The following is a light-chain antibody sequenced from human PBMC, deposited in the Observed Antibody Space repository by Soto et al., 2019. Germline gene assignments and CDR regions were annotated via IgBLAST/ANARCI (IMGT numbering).Light chain of an antibody. Sequence: GDRVTITCRASQSISSWLAWYQQKPGKAPKFLISKASNLESGVPSRFSGHGSGTEFTLTISSLQPEDVATYYCQKHDTAPLTFGGGTKVDIK. CDR1: QSISSW. V-gene: IGKV1-5*03. CDR3: QKHDTAPLT. J-gene: IGKJ4*01. CDR2: KAS.